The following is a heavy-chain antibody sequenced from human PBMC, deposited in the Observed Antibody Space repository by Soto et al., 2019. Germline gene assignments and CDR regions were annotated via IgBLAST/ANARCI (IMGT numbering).Heavy chain of an antibody. J-gene: IGHJ4*02. CDR3: ARGGEIRYSGYVTFDY. Sequence: ASVKVSCKASGYTFTSYYMHWVRQAPGQGLEWMGIINPSGGSTSYAQKFQGRVTMTRDTSTSTVYMELSSLRSEDTTVYYCARGGEIRYSGYVTFDYWGQGTLVTVSS. V-gene: IGHV1-46*01. D-gene: IGHD5-12*01. CDR2: INPSGGST. CDR1: GYTFTSYY.